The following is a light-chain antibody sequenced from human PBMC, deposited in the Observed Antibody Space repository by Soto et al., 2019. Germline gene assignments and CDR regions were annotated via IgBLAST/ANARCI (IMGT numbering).Light chain of an antibody. V-gene: IGKV3-11*01. Sequence: NVLKQSPATLSSKKGERASLSCSARQTLSSKLAWYQHKPGQAPRLLIYDTSNRATGIPARFSGSGSGTDFTLTISSLEPEDFAVYYCHQRKSWPRTFGQRSNV. CDR3: HQRKSWPRT. CDR1: QTLSSK. CDR2: DTS. J-gene: IGKJ1*01.